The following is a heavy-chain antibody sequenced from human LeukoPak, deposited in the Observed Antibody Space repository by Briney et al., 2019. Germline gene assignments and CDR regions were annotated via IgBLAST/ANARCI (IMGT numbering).Heavy chain of an antibody. CDR3: AREDYYDSSGYYWYFDL. V-gene: IGHV4-61*02. J-gene: IGHJ2*01. Sequence: SQTLSLTCTVSGGSISSGSYYWSWIRQPAGKGLEWIGRIYTSGSTNYNPSLKSRVTISVDTSKNQFSLKLSSVTAADTAVYYCAREDYYDSSGYYWYFDLWGRGTLVTVPS. D-gene: IGHD3-22*01. CDR1: GGSISSGSYY. CDR2: IYTSGST.